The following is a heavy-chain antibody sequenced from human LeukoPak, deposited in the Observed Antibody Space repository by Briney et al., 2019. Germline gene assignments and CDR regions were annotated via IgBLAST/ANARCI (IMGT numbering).Heavy chain of an antibody. CDR2: ISGRSDRT. CDR3: AKDGFDY. J-gene: IGHJ4*02. Sequence: GGSLRLSCAASGFTFSAYSMNWVRQAPGKGLEWVSGISGRSDRTYYADSVKGRFTISRDNSKNTLYLQMNSLTAEDTAVYYCAKDGFDYWGQGTLVTVSS. V-gene: IGHV3-23*01. CDR1: GFTFSAYS.